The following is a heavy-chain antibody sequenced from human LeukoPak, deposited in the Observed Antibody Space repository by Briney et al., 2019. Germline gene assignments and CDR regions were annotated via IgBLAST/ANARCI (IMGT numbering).Heavy chain of an antibody. CDR3: ARNKLGISEKYMDV. CDR1: GFSFSFYW. D-gene: IGHD7-27*01. J-gene: IGHJ6*03. CDR2: IKTDGSIA. V-gene: IGHV3-74*01. Sequence: GGSLRLSCAASGFSFSFYWMHWVRQAPGKGPVWVSRIKTDGSIADYADSVKGRFTISRDNAKNSLYLQMNSLRAEDTAVYYCARNKLGISEKYMDVWGKGTTVTISS.